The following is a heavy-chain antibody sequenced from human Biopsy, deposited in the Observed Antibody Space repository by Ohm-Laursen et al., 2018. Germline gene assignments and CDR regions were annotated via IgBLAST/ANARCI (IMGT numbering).Heavy chain of an antibody. D-gene: IGHD2-15*01. J-gene: IGHJ6*02. CDR2: IHHSGST. CDR3: ARMDCSGGSCHYYSYGMDV. V-gene: IGHV4-4*09. CDR1: GVSITAYY. Sequence: SETLSLTCTVSGVSITAYYWSWIRRPPGKGLECIGNIHHSGSTNYNPSLKSRLTISVDTSKNQFSLKLSSVTAADTAVYYCARMDCSGGSCHYYSYGMDVWGQGPRSPSP.